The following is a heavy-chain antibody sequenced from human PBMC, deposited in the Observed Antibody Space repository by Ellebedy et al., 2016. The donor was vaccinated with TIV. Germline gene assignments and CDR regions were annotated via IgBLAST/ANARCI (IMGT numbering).Heavy chain of an antibody. V-gene: IGHV6-1*01. Sequence: SETLSLTXAISGDSVSRNSAAWNWIRQSPSRSLEWLGRTYYRSKWYNDYAVSVKSRITINPDTSKNQFSLQLNSVTPEDTAVYYCARDRPGIAVAGGIFDFWGQGTLVTVSS. CDR1: GDSVSRNSAA. D-gene: IGHD6-19*01. CDR3: ARDRPGIAVAGGIFDF. CDR2: TYYRSKWYN. J-gene: IGHJ4*02.